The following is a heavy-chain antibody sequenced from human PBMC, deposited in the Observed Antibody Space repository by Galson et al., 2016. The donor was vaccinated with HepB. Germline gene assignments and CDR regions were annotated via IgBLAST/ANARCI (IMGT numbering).Heavy chain of an antibody. CDR1: GFTGFTFSSYV. CDR3: ARAGLYRDGMLDV. D-gene: IGHD2-8*01. V-gene: IGHV3-23*01. Sequence: SLRLSCAASGFTGFTFSSYVMSWVRQAPGKGLEWVSTITSSGQGTFYADSVRGRFTISRDNSQNTLSLQMIYLKGEDTAVYYCARAGLYRDGMLDVWGQGTTVTVSS. J-gene: IGHJ6*02. CDR2: ITSSGQGT.